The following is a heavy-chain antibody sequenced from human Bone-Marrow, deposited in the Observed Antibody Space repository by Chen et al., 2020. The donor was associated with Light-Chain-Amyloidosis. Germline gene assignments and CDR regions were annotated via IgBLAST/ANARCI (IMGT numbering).Heavy chain of an antibody. CDR3: ARAGRGGYSSSWYRENWFDP. J-gene: IGHJ5*02. V-gene: IGHV4-34*01. D-gene: IGHD6-13*01. CDR1: GGSFSGYY. CDR2: INHSGST. Sequence: QVQLQQWGAGLLKPSETLSLTCAVYGGSFSGYYWSWIRQPPGKGLEWIGEINHSGSTNYNPSLKSRVTISVDTSKNQFSLKLSSVTAADTAVYYCARAGRGGYSSSWYRENWFDPWGQGTLVTVSS.